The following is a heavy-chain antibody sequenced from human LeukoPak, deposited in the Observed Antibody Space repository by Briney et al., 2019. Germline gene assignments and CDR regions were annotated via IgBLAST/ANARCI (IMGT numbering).Heavy chain of an antibody. J-gene: IGHJ4*02. CDR2: ISFDGSNK. Sequence: TGGSLRHSCAASGFTFSSDGMHWVREAPGQGLEWVAVISFDGSNKYYADSVKGRFTISRDNAKNTLYLQMNSLRAEDTAVYYCAKGECFDYWGQGTLVTVSS. V-gene: IGHV3-30*18. CDR1: GFTFSSDG. CDR3: AKGECFDY.